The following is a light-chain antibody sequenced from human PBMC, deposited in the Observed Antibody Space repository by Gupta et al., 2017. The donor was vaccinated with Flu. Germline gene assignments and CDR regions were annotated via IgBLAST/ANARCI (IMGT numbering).Light chain of an antibody. Sequence: DVVMTQSPLSLPVTLGQPASISCRSSQSLVYSDGNTYLNWFQQRPGQSPRRLIYKVSNRDSGVPDRFGGSGSGTDFTLKISRVEAEDVGVYYCMQGTHWPRYSFGQGTKLEIK. CDR3: MQGTHWPRYS. CDR2: KVS. V-gene: IGKV2-30*01. J-gene: IGKJ2*03. CDR1: QSLVYSDGNTY.